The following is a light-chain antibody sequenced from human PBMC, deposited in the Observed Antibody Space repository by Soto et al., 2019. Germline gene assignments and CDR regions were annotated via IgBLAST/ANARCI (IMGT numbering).Light chain of an antibody. J-gene: IGKJ1*01. CDR2: GAS. CDR1: QSVSSN. V-gene: IGKV3-15*01. CDR3: QQYNNWPWT. Sequence: EIVMTQSPATLSVSPGERATLSCRASQSVSSNLAWYQQKPGQAPRLLIYGASTRATGIPARFSGSGSATEFTRTISSLQSEDFAVYYCQQYNNWPWTFGQGTKVEIK.